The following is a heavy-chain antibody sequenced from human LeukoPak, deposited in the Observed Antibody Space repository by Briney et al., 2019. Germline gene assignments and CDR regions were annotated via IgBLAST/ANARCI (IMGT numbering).Heavy chain of an antibody. CDR3: AVHRLPFDY. J-gene: IGHJ4*02. CDR2: INPNSGGT. CDR1: GYTFTSYG. Sequence: GASVKVSCKASGYTFTSYGISWVRQAPGQGLEWMGWINPNSGGTNYAQKFQGRVTMTRDTSISTAYMELSRLRSDDTAAYYCAVHRLPFDYWGQGTLVTVSS. D-gene: IGHD1-1*01. V-gene: IGHV1-2*02.